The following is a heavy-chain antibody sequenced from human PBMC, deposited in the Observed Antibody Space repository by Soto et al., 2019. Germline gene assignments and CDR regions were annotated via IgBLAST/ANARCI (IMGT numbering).Heavy chain of an antibody. CDR3: ASVGRSGWYTPFDY. Sequence: ASVKVSCKASGYTITDYYIRWVRQDQGQGLEWMGWINPNSGGTNYAQKFQGRVTLTGDPSISTAYMELSSLTSDDTAVYYCASVGRSGWYTPFDYWGQGIPVTVFS. CDR2: INPNSGGT. CDR1: GYTITDYY. J-gene: IGHJ4*02. D-gene: IGHD6-19*01. V-gene: IGHV1-2*02.